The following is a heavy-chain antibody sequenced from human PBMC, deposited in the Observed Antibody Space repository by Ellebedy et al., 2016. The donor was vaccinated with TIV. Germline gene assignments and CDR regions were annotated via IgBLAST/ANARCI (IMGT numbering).Heavy chain of an antibody. J-gene: IGHJ4*02. CDR3: TRGSGYNYAY. CDR2: IYPADSDT. CDR1: GYLFTTYW. Sequence: GESLKISXKASGYLFTTYWIGWVRQMPGKGLEWMGIIYPADSDTRYSPSFEGQVSISVDKSISTAYLQWSSLKASDTAMYYCTRGSGYNYAYWGQGTLVTVSS. V-gene: IGHV5-51*01. D-gene: IGHD5-18*01.